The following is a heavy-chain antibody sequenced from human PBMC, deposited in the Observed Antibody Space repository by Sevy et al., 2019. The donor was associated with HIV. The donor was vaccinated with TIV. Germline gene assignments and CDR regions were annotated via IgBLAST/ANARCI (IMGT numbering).Heavy chain of an antibody. J-gene: IGHJ4*02. CDR1: EFSVTGNY. CDR3: ASTSTPGY. CDR2: IYTDDNT. V-gene: IGHV3-53*01. Sequence: GGSLRLSCAASEFSVTGNYMSWVRQAPGKGLEWVSTIYTDDNTHYADSVKGRFTISRDNSKNTVSLQMDSLRAEDTATYYCASTSTPGYWGQGTLVTVSS.